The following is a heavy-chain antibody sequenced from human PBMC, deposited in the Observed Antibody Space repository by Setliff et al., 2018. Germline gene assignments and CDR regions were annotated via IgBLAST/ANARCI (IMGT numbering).Heavy chain of an antibody. CDR2: VSTSSTYI. CDR3: ARRPPNGFGEFGNAFDI. J-gene: IGHJ3*02. V-gene: IGHV3-21*01. CDR1: GFTFSSYS. Sequence: GGSLRLSCAASGFTFSSYSMNWVRQAPGKGLEWVSSVSTSSTYIYYADSVKGRFTISRDNAKNSLYLQMNSLRAEDTAVYYCARRPPNGFGEFGNAFDIWGQGTMVTVSS. D-gene: IGHD3-10*01.